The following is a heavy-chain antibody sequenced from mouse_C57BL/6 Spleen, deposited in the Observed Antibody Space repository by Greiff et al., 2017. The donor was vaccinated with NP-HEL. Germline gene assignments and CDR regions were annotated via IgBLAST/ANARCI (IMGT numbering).Heavy chain of an antibody. CDR1: GYTFTTYP. D-gene: IGHD1-1*01. CDR2: FHPYNDDT. Sequence: QVQLQQSGAELVKPGASVKMSCKASGYTFTTYPIEWMKQNHGKSLEWIGNFHPYNDDTKYNEKFKGKATLTVEKSSSTVYLELSRLTSDDSAVYYCARPNSHYYGSSDWYFDVWGTGTTVTVSS. J-gene: IGHJ1*03. V-gene: IGHV1-47*01. CDR3: ARPNSHYYGSSDWYFDV.